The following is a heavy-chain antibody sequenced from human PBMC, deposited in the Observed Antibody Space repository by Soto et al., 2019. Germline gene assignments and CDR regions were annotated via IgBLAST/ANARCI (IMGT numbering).Heavy chain of an antibody. CDR3: ARAGGLGAVAVDY. D-gene: IGHD6-19*01. V-gene: IGHV4-30-2*01. J-gene: IGHJ4*02. CDR1: GGSISSGAYS. Sequence: QLQLQESGSGLVKPSQTLSLTCAVSGGSISSGAYSWSWIRQPPGKGLEWIGYIYHSGSTYYNPSLQSRVTISVDRSKNQFSLKLSSVTAADTAVYYCARAGGLGAVAVDYWGQGTLVTVSS. CDR2: IYHSGST.